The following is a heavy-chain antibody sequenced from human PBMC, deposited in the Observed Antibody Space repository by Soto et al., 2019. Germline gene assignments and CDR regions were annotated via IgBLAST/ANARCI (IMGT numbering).Heavy chain of an antibody. D-gene: IGHD3-9*01. J-gene: IGHJ4*02. V-gene: IGHV3-33*08. Sequence: GGSLRLSCAASGFTFRSYAMHWVRQAPGKGLEWVALIWPDGSNKYYADSVKGRFTISRDNSKKTLYLQMNSLRAEDTAVYYCVRVFDTYYFDWWGQGNMVTVSS. CDR1: GFTFRSYA. CDR3: VRVFDTYYFDW. CDR2: IWPDGSNK.